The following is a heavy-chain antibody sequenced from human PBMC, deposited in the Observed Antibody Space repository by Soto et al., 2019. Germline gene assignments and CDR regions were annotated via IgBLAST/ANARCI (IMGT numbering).Heavy chain of an antibody. Sequence: QVQLQESGPGLVKPSQTLSLTCTVSGGSISSGDYYWSWIRQHPGKGLEWIGYIYYSGSTYYNPSLKSRFTLSVXTSKNQFSLKLSSVTAADTAVYYCARGPGSGWYDYWGQGTLVTVSS. CDR2: IYYSGST. CDR1: GGSISSGDYY. CDR3: ARGPGSGWYDY. J-gene: IGHJ4*02. V-gene: IGHV4-31*03. D-gene: IGHD6-19*01.